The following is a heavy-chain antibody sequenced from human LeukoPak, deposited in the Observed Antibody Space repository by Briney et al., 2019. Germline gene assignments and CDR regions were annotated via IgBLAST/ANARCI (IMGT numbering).Heavy chain of an antibody. D-gene: IGHD6-13*01. V-gene: IGHV1-18*01. J-gene: IGHJ4*02. Sequence: ASVKVSCTASGYTFTSYGISWVRQAPGQGLEWMGWISAYNGNTNYAQKLQGRVTMTTDTSTSTAYMELRSLRSGDTAVYYCARDVEQQLVRAVDYWGQGTLVTVSS. CDR2: ISAYNGNT. CDR1: GYTFTSYG. CDR3: ARDVEQQLVRAVDY.